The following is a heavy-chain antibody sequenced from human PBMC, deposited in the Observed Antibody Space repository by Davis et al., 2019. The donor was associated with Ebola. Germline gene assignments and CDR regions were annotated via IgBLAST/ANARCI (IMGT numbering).Heavy chain of an antibody. J-gene: IGHJ5*02. CDR2: IYYSGST. V-gene: IGHV4-59*01. CDR3: ARGYYGGWFDP. Sequence: SETLSLTCTVSGGSISSYYWSWIRQPPGKGLEWIGYIYYSGSTNHNPSLKSRVTISVDTSKNQFSLKLSSVTAADTAVYYCARGYYGGWFDPWGQGTLVTVSS. CDR1: GGSISSYY. D-gene: IGHD2/OR15-2a*01.